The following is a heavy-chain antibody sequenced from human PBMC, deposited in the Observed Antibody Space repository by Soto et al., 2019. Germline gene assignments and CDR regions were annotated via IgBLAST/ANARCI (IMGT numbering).Heavy chain of an antibody. CDR2: LGAADDP. CDR3: ARAYLGRLPRRADYYYAMDV. Sequence: EVQLVESGGGSVQPGESLRLSCAASGFSFRDYAMHWVRQRTGKGLEWVSGLGAADDPYYIASVKGRFSVSRDNAQNSLYLQMTNLRVEDTAVYFCARAYLGRLPRRADYYYAMDVWCRGTTVTVSS. V-gene: IGHV3-13*05. CDR1: GFSFRDYA. J-gene: IGHJ6*02. D-gene: IGHD1-26*01.